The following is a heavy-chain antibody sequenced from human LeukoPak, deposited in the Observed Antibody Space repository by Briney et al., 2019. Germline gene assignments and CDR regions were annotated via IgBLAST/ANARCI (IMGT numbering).Heavy chain of an antibody. CDR2: IRYDGSNT. D-gene: IGHD3-22*01. J-gene: IGHJ6*03. CDR3: AKDSGDSSGYAHYYYYYYMDV. V-gene: IGHV3-30*02. CDR1: GFTFSSYG. Sequence: GGSLRLSCAASGFTFSSYGMHWVRQAPGKGLEWVAFIRYDGSNTYYADSVRGRFTISRDNSKNSLYLQMNSLRAEDTALYYCAKDSGDSSGYAHYYYYYYMDVWGKGTTVTVSS.